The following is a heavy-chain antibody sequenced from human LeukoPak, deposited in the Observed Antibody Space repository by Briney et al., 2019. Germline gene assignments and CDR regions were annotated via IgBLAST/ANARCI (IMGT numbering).Heavy chain of an antibody. J-gene: IGHJ4*02. CDR1: GFTVSGTY. CDR3: AGDNYGLGSLDY. D-gene: IGHD3-10*01. CDR2: IYTAGNT. Sequence: GGSLRLSCAASGFTVSGTYMSWVRQAPGKGLEWVSVIYTAGNTFYADSVKGRFTISRDNSKNTLYLQMNSLRAEDTAVYYCAGDNYGLGSLDYWGQGTLVTVSS. V-gene: IGHV3-53*01.